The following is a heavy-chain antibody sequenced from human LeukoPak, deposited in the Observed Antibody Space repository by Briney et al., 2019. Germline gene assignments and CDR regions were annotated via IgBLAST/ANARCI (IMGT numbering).Heavy chain of an antibody. Sequence: GGSLRLSCAASGFTFSSYAMHWVRQAPGKGLEWVAVISYDGSNKYYADSVKGRFTISRDNSKNTLYLQMNSLRAEDTAVYYCVYYDSSYDAFDIWGQGTMVTVSS. V-gene: IGHV3-30*04. CDR2: ISYDGSNK. CDR3: VYYDSSYDAFDI. J-gene: IGHJ3*02. CDR1: GFTFSSYA. D-gene: IGHD3-22*01.